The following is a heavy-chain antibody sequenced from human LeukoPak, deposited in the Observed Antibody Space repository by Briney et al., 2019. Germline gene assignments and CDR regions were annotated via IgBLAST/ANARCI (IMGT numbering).Heavy chain of an antibody. D-gene: IGHD2-2*01. J-gene: IGHJ4*02. Sequence: SETLSLTCTVSGGSISSYYWSWIRQPPGKGREWIGYIYYSGSTNYNPSLKRRVTISVDRSKNQSSLKLTSGTADDPAVYYCARGVVHAGISFDYWGQGTLVTVSS. CDR2: IYYSGST. V-gene: IGHV4-59*08. CDR3: ARGVVHAGISFDY. CDR1: GGSISSYY.